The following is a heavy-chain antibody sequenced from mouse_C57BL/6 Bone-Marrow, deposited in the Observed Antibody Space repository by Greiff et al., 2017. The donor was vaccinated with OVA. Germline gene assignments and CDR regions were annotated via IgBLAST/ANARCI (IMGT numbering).Heavy chain of an antibody. Sequence: QVQLQQPGAELVKPGASVKLSCKASGYTFTSYWMHWVKQRPGQGLEWIGMIHPNSGSTNYNEKFKSKATLTVDKSSSTAYMQLSSLTSEDSAVYYCAFYDGYYVRAMDYWGQGTSVTVSS. V-gene: IGHV1-64*01. CDR3: AFYDGYYVRAMDY. CDR1: GYTFTSYW. D-gene: IGHD2-3*01. J-gene: IGHJ4*01. CDR2: IHPNSGST.